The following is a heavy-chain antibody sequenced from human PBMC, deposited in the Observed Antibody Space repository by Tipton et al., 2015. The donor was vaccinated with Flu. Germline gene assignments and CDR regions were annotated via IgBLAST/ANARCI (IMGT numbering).Heavy chain of an antibody. CDR2: IYYSGSI. CDR3: ARDGRPYYDTTGCHSPHVFDI. CDR1: GGSISSHY. D-gene: IGHD3-16*01. J-gene: IGHJ3*02. Sequence: GLVKPSETLSLTCTVSGGSISSHYWSWIRQPPGKGLEWIGYIYYSGSISYNPSLKSRVTISVDTSKNQFSLKLSSVTAADTAVYFCARDGRPYYDTTGCHSPHVFDIWGQGTMVTVSS. V-gene: IGHV4-59*11.